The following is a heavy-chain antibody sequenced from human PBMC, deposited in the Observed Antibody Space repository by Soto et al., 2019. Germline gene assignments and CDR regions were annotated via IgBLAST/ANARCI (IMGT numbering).Heavy chain of an antibody. J-gene: IGHJ4*02. CDR2: IYYSGST. V-gene: IGHV4-39*01. Sequence: SETLSLTCTVSGGSISSSSYYWGWIRQPPGKGLEWIGSIYYSGSTYYNPSLKSRVTISVDTSKNQFSLKLSSVTAADTAVYYCASVRYSADYWGQGTLVTVSS. CDR3: ASVRYSADY. D-gene: IGHD3-9*01. CDR1: GGSISSSSYY.